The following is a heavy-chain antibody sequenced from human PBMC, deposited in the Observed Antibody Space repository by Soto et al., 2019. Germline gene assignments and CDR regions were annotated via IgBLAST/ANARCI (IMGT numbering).Heavy chain of an antibody. CDR3: ARLKSFGTTSAGQNYHYGMDV. CDR2: IYQSGVT. J-gene: IGHJ6*02. D-gene: IGHD3-16*01. CDR1: GDSYSISTYS. V-gene: IGHV4-30-2*01. Sequence: SETLSLTCNMSGDSYSISTYSWSWIRQPPGKALQWIGFIYQSGVTSYNPSLASRVSISLDRSNNQCSLKLKSVTAADTAVYYCARLKSFGTTSAGQNYHYGMDVWGQGTTVTVSS.